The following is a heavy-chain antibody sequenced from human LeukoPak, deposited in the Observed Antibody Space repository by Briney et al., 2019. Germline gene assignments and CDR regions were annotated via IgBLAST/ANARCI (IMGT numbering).Heavy chain of an antibody. CDR3: ARGSTGYSSGWTDAFDI. CDR2: INAGNGNT. CDR1: GYTFTSYA. V-gene: IGHV1-3*01. J-gene: IGHJ3*02. D-gene: IGHD6-19*01. Sequence: ASVKVSCKASGYTFTSYAMHWVRQAPGQRLEWMGWINAGNGNTKYSQKFQGRVTITRDTSASTAYMELSSLRSEDTAVYYSARGSTGYSSGWTDAFDIWGQGTMVTVSS.